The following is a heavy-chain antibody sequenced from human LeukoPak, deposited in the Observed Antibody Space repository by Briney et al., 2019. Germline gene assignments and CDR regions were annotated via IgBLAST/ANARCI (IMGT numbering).Heavy chain of an antibody. J-gene: IGHJ4*02. D-gene: IGHD2-2*01. Sequence: PGGSLRLSCAASGFIFSSYAMSWVRQAPGKGLEWVSDISGSGGSTYYADSVKGRFTISRDNSKNTLYLQMNSLRAEDTAVYYCATDLGYCSTTSCYWDYWGQGTLVTVSS. CDR3: ATDLGYCSTTSCYWDY. CDR1: GFIFSSYA. V-gene: IGHV3-23*01. CDR2: ISGSGGST.